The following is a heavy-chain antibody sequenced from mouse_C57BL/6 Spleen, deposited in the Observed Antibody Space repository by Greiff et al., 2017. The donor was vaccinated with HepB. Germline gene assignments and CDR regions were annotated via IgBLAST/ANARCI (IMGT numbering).Heavy chain of an antibody. V-gene: IGHV1-82*01. CDR3: ARTGSTMLVDYFYY. CDR1: GYAFSSSW. J-gene: IGHJ2*01. Sequence: QVQLQQSGPELVKPGASVKISCKASGYAFSSSWMNWVKQRPGKGLEWIGRIYPGDGDTNYNGKFKGKATLTADKSSSTAYMQLSSLTSEDSAVYICARTGSTMLVDYFYYWGQGATLSVSS. D-gene: IGHD1-1*01. CDR2: IYPGDGDT.